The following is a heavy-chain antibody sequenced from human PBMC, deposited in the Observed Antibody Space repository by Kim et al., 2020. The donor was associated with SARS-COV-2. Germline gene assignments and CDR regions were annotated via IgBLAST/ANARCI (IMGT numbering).Heavy chain of an antibody. Sequence: LSLTCAASGFTFSSYGMNWVRQAPGKGLEWVAVISYDGSNKYYADPVKGRFTIPRDNSKNTLYLQMNSLRTEDTAVYYCAKHGDIVVVVPAPNFDYW. CDR3: AKHGDIVVVVPAPNFDY. J-gene: IGHJ4*01. CDR1: GFTFSSYG. D-gene: IGHD2-15*01. V-gene: IGHV3-30*18. CDR2: ISYDGSNK.